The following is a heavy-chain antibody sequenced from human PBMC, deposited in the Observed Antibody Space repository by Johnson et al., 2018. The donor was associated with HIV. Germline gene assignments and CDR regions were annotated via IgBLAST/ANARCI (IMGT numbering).Heavy chain of an antibody. V-gene: IGHV3-30*03. CDR1: GFTFSSYG. J-gene: IGHJ3*02. CDR2: ISYDGSNE. CDR3: AREWLYGFDI. Sequence: QVQLVESGGGVVQPGRSLRLSCAISGFTFSSYGMHWVRQAPGKGLEWVAVISYDGSNENYADSVKGRLTISRDNSKNTLYLQMNRLRAEDTAVYYCAREWLYGFDIWGQGTMVTVSS. D-gene: IGHD5-24*01.